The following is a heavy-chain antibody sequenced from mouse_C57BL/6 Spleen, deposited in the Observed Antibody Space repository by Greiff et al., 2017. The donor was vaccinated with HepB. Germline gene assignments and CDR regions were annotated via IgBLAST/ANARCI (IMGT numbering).Heavy chain of an antibody. CDR1: GFTFSDYG. Sequence: EVKLVESGGGLVKPGGSLKLSCAASGFTFSDYGMHWVRQAPEKGLEWVAYISSGSSTIYYADTVKGRFTISRDNAKNTLFLQMTSLRSEDTAMYYCARVGSSGYFAYWGQGTLVTVSA. CDR2: ISSGSSTI. D-gene: IGHD3-2*02. J-gene: IGHJ3*01. V-gene: IGHV5-17*01. CDR3: ARVGSSGYFAY.